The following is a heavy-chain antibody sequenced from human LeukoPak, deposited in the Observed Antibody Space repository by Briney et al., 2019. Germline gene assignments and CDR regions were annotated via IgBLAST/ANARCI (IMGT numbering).Heavy chain of an antibody. J-gene: IGHJ4*02. CDR3: ASDFWSGYYFDY. CDR1: GLTFSSYS. Sequence: PGGSLRLSCAASGLTFSSYSMNWVRQAPGKGLEWVSSISSSSSYIYYADSVKGRFTISRDNAKNSLYLQMNSLRAEDTAVYYCASDFWSGYYFDYWGQGALVTVSS. D-gene: IGHD3-3*01. V-gene: IGHV3-21*01. CDR2: ISSSSSYI.